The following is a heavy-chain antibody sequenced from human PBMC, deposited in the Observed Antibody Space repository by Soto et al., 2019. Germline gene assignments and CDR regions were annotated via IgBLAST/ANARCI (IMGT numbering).Heavy chain of an antibody. D-gene: IGHD4-17*01. Sequence: PSETLSLTCGVSGGSISISNWWNWVRQTPEKGLEWIGQILHTGSTNYNPSLKTRVTMSIDKSKNQFSLELTSVSAADTALYFCARSDYGDSNSQFFDYWGQGTLVTSPQ. J-gene: IGHJ4*02. CDR3: ARSDYGDSNSQFFDY. CDR2: ILHTGST. CDR1: GGSISISNW. V-gene: IGHV4-4*02.